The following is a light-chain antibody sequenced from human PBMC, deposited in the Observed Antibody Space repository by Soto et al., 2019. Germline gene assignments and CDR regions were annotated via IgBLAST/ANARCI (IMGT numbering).Light chain of an antibody. J-gene: IGLJ2*01. CDR1: SSDVGGYNY. CDR2: EVS. Sequence: QSVLTQPASVSGSPGQSITISCTGTSSDVGGYNYVSWYQQHPGKAPKLMIYEVSNRPSGVSNRFSVSKSGNTASLTISGLQAEDEADYYCSSYTSSSVVFGGGTKLTVL. CDR3: SSYTSSSVV. V-gene: IGLV2-14*01.